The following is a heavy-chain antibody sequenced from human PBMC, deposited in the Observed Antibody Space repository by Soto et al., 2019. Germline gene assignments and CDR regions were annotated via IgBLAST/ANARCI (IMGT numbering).Heavy chain of an antibody. CDR1: GFIFSSYG. CDR3: ARGVGGWRIYYYYSGMDV. CDR2: IWYDGSNK. D-gene: IGHD6-19*01. Sequence: QVQLVESGGGVVQPGRSPRLSCAASGFIFSSYGMHWVRQAQGKGLEWVAVIWYDGSNKYYADSVKGRFTISRDNSKNTLYLQINSMRAEDTAVYYCARGVGGWRIYYYYSGMDVWCQGTTVTVSS. V-gene: IGHV3-33*01. J-gene: IGHJ6*02.